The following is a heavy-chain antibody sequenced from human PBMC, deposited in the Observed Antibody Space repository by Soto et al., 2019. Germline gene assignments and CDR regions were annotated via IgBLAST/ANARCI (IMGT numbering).Heavy chain of an antibody. V-gene: IGHV3-11*06. Sequence: QVQLVESGGGLVKPGGSLRLSCAASGFTFSDYYMSWIRQAPGKGLEWVSYISSGTSYTNYADSVKGRFTISRDNAKNSMYLQMNSLRAEDTAVYYSATSRIQLPASLGYSNYWGQGTLVTVSS. CDR3: ATSRIQLPASLGYSNY. D-gene: IGHD5-18*01. CDR1: GFTFSDYY. J-gene: IGHJ4*02. CDR2: ISSGTSYT.